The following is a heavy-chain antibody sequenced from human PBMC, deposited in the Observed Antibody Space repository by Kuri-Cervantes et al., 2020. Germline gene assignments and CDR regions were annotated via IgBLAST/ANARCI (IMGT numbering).Heavy chain of an antibody. CDR2: VRNKANSYTT. J-gene: IGHJ4*02. Sequence: LKISCAASGFTFSDHYMDWVRQAPGKGLEWVGRVRNKANSYTTEYAAPVKGRFTISRDDSKNSVYLQMNSLETEDTAVYYCPRVDCSGGSCYIYWGQGSLVTVSS. D-gene: IGHD2-15*01. V-gene: IGHV3-72*01. CDR1: GFTFSDHY. CDR3: PRVDCSGGSCYIY.